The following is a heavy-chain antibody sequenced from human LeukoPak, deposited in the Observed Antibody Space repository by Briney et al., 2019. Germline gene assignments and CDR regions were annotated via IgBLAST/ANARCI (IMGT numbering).Heavy chain of an antibody. D-gene: IGHD3-16*01. CDR2: INHSGST. Sequence: PSETLSLTCAVYGGSFSGYYWSWIRQPPGKGLEWIGEINHSGSTNYNPSLKSRVTISVDTSKNQFSLKLSSVTAADTAVYYCASVGGSGFDPWGQGTLVTVSS. V-gene: IGHV4-34*01. CDR1: GGSFSGYY. J-gene: IGHJ5*02. CDR3: ASVGGSGFDP.